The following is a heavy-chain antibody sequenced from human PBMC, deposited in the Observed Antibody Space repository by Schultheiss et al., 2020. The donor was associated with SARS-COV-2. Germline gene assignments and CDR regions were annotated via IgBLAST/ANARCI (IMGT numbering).Heavy chain of an antibody. J-gene: IGHJ6*02. V-gene: IGHV1-46*01. Sequence: ASVKVSCKASGYTFSDYGINWVRQAPGQGLEWMGIINPSGGSTSYAQKFQGRVTMTRDTSTSTVYMELSSLRSEDTAVYYCAKGDSSGSNYYGMDVWGQGTTVTVSS. D-gene: IGHD3-22*01. CDR3: AKGDSSGSNYYGMDV. CDR2: INPSGGST. CDR1: GYTFSDYG.